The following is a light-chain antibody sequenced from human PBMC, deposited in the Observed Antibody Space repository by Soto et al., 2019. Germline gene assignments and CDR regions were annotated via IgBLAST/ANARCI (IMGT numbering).Light chain of an antibody. V-gene: IGKV1-9*01. Sequence: IQLTQSPSSLSASVGDRVTITCRASQGISTYLAWYQQKPGKAPKLLIYAASTLHSGVPSRFSGSGSGTDFTLTISSLQPEDFATYYCQQLNSYHPAFGQGTKVDIK. J-gene: IGKJ1*01. CDR1: QGISTY. CDR2: AAS. CDR3: QQLNSYHPA.